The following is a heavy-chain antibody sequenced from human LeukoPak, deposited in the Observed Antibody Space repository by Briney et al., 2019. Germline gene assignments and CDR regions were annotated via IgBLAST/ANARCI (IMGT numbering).Heavy chain of an antibody. CDR3: ARDAMGGSCEAHFDY. V-gene: IGHV1-69*04. J-gene: IGHJ4*02. CDR2: IIPILGIA. CDR1: GGTFCSYA. Sequence: GASVKVSCKASGGTFCSYAISWVRQDPGQGLEWMGRIIPILGIANYAQKFQGRVTITADKYTSTAYMELSSLRSEDTAVYYCARDAMGGSCEAHFDYWGQGTLVTVSS. D-gene: IGHD2-15*01.